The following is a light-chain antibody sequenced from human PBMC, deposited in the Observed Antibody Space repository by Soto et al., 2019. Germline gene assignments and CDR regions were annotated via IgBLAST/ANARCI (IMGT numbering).Light chain of an antibody. CDR3: QQYNNWPPLT. CDR1: QSVSSN. CDR2: GAS. V-gene: IGKV3D-15*01. Sequence: EVLMTQSPATLSVSPGERATLSCRASQSVSSNLAWYQQKLGQAPRLLIYGASIRATGIPARLSGSGSGTDFTLTISSLQSEDFAFYFCQQYNNWPPLTFGGGTKVEIK. J-gene: IGKJ4*01.